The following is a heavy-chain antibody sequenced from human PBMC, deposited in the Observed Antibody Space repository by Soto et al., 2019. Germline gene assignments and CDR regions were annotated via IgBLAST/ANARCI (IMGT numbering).Heavy chain of an antibody. CDR2: IWYDGSNK. D-gene: IGHD6-19*01. Sequence: GGSLRLSFAASGFTFSSYGMHWVRQAPGKGLEWVSFIWYDGSNKYYAYSVKGRFTISRDNYNNTLYLQMNSLRAEDTAVYYCARDDAVAATYYYYGMYXWGHGTTVTVS. V-gene: IGHV3-30*02. CDR3: ARDDAVAATYYYYGMYX. CDR1: GFTFSSYG. J-gene: IGHJ6*02.